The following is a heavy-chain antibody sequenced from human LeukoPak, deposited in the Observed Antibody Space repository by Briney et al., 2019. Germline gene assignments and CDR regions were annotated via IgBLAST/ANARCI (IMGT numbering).Heavy chain of an antibody. CDR3: AKAPVTSCRRAFCYPFDH. J-gene: IGHJ4*02. Sequence: PGGSLRLSCATSGFSFSSYAMSWVRQAPGKGLEWVSAMSSSDDGRYYAASVRGRFTISRDTSRSTLYLQMNSLRAEDAAVYYCAKAPVTSCRRAFCYPFDHWGQGTLVTVSS. CDR2: MSSSDDGR. D-gene: IGHD2-15*01. CDR1: GFSFSSYA. V-gene: IGHV3-23*01.